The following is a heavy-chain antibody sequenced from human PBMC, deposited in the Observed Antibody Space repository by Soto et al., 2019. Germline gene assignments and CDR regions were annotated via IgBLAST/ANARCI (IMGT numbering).Heavy chain of an antibody. V-gene: IGHV3-33*01. CDR2: IWYDGSNK. CDR1: GFTFSNYG. CDR3: ARDIRSSWYDY. D-gene: IGHD6-13*01. Sequence: QVQLVESGGGVVQPGRSLRLSCAASGFTFSNYGMHWVRQAPGKGLEWVAVIWYDGSNKYYADSVKGRFTISRDQSKSTLYLQMDDLRAEDTAVYYCARDIRSSWYDYWGQGTLVTVSS. J-gene: IGHJ4*02.